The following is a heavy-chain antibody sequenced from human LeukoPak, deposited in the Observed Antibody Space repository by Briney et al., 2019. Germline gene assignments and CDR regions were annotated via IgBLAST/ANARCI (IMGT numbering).Heavy chain of an antibody. Sequence: GASVKVSCKASGYTFTGYYMHWVRQAPGQGLEWMGWINPNSGGTNYAQKFQGRVTMTRDTSISTAYMELSRLRSDDTALYYCARDLGDFWSGYYSRYFDYWGQGTLVTVSS. CDR3: ARDLGDFWSGYYSRYFDY. V-gene: IGHV1-2*02. D-gene: IGHD3-3*01. CDR1: GYTFTGYY. J-gene: IGHJ4*02. CDR2: INPNSGGT.